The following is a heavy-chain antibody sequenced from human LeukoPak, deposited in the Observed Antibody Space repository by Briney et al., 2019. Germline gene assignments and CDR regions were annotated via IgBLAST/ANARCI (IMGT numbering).Heavy chain of an antibody. V-gene: IGHV1-69*04. CDR1: GGTFSSYA. CDR3: AASYCSSTSCNNWFDP. Sequence: GASVKVSCKASGGTFSSYAISWVRQAPGQGLEWMGRIIPILGIANYAQKFQGRVTITADKSTSTAYMELSSLRSEDTAVYYCAASYCSSTSCNNWFDPWGQGTLVTVSS. CDR2: IIPILGIA. D-gene: IGHD2-2*01. J-gene: IGHJ5*02.